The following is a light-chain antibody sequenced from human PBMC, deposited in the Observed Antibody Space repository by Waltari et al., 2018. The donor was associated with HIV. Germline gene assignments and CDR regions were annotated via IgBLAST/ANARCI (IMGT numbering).Light chain of an antibody. V-gene: IGLV3-1*01. CDR3: QAWDSSTEG. CDR1: KLGDKY. J-gene: IGLJ2*01. CDR2: HDI. Sequence: SYELTQPPSVSVSPGQTASITCPGDKLGDKYACWYQQKPGQSPVLVIYHDIQQPSGSPERFSGSNSGNTATLTKSGTQAMDEADYYCQAWDSSTEGFGGGTKLTVL.